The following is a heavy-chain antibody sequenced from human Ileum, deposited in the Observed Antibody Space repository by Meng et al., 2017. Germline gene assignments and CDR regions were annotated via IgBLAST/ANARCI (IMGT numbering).Heavy chain of an antibody. J-gene: IGHJ4*02. V-gene: IGHV4-39*01. CDR3: ARRTGEVDLLDY. Sequence: QLQESGPGLVKPSETLSLMCTVSGGSISSSSHCCDWIRQPPGKGLERIGSICYSGNTYYNPSLKSRVSMSVDTSKKQISLKLNSVTAADTAVYYCARRTGEVDLLDYWGQGTLVTVSS. CDR1: GGSISSSSHC. D-gene: IGHD7-27*01. CDR2: ICYSGNT.